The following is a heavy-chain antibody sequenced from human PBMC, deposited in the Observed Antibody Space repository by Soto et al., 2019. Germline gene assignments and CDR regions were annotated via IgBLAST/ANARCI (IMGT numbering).Heavy chain of an antibody. V-gene: IGHV3-30*18. CDR2: ISYDGSNK. Sequence: QVQLVESGGGVVQPGRSLRLSCAASGFTFSSYGMHWVRQAPGKGLEWVAVISYDGSNKYYADSVKGRFTISRDNSKNTLYLQMNSLRAEDTAVYYCANSGYCSSTSCYTGLEYFQHWGQGTLVTVSS. CDR3: ANSGYCSSTSCYTGLEYFQH. D-gene: IGHD2-2*02. J-gene: IGHJ1*01. CDR1: GFTFSSYG.